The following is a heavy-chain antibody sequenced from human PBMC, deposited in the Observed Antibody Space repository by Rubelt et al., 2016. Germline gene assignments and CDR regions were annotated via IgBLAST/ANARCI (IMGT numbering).Heavy chain of an antibody. J-gene: IGHJ5*02. CDR1: GYTFTSYY. V-gene: IGHV1-46*01. CDR2: INPSGGST. D-gene: IGHD3-3*01. CDR3: ARSPRYDFEDNWFDP. Sequence: QVQLVQSGAEVKKPGASVKVSCKASGYTFTSYYMHWVRQTPGQGLEWMGIINPSGGSTSYGQKFQGRVTMTRDTSTSTGYMGLSSLRSEDTAVYYCARSPRYDFEDNWFDPWGQGTLVTVSS.